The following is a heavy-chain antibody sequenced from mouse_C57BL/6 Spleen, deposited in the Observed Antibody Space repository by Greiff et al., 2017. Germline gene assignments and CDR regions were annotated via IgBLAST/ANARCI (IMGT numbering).Heavy chain of an antibody. CDR1: GYTFTDYY. CDR2: INPYNGGT. J-gene: IGHJ4*01. CDR3: ARGADYSNYGGGYYAMDY. Sequence: EVQLQQSGPVLVKPGASVQMSCKASGYTFTDYYMNWVKQSHGKSLEWIGVINPYNGGTSYNQKFKGKATLTVDKSSSTAYMELNILTSEDSAVYYCARGADYSNYGGGYYAMDYWGQGTSVTVSS. V-gene: IGHV1-19*01. D-gene: IGHD2-5*01.